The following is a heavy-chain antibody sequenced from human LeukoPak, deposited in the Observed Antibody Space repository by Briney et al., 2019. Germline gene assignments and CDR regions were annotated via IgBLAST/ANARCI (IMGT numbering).Heavy chain of an antibody. V-gene: IGHV4-34*01. D-gene: IGHD3-9*01. CDR1: GGSFSGYC. CDR2: INHSGSN. CDR3: ATTRLDYDILTGYYY. Sequence: SETLSLTCAVSGGSFSGYCLSWIRQPPGKGLEWIGEINHSGSNNYNPSLKSRVTISVDTSKNQFSLKLSAVTAADTAVYYCATTRLDYDILTGYYYWGQGTLVTVCS. J-gene: IGHJ4*02.